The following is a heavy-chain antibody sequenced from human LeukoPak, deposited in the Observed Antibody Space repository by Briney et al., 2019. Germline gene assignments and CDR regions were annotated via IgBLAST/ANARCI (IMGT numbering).Heavy chain of an antibody. D-gene: IGHD3-16*01. CDR3: ARDPPLGLGTPEYYFDY. V-gene: IGHV1-46*01. CDR1: GYTFTSYY. Sequence: ASVKVSCKASGYTFTSYYMHWVRQAPGQGLEWMGIINPTTRSTSYAQKFQSRVTMTRDTSTSTVYMELSSLRSEDTAVYYCARDPPLGLGTPEYYFDYWGQGTLVTVSS. CDR2: INPTTRST. J-gene: IGHJ4*02.